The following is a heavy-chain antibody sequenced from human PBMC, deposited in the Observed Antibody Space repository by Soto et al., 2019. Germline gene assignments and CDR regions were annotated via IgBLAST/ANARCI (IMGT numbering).Heavy chain of an antibody. CDR1: GFTFSSYA. J-gene: IGHJ4*02. CDR3: AKDPDFWSGYYSY. D-gene: IGHD3-3*01. V-gene: IGHV3-23*01. CDR2: ISGSGGST. Sequence: GGSLRLSCAASGFTFSSYAMSWVRQAPGKGLEWVSAISGSGGSTYYADSVKGRFTISRDNSKNTWDLQMNSLRAEDTAVYYCAKDPDFWSGYYSYWGQGTLVTVSS.